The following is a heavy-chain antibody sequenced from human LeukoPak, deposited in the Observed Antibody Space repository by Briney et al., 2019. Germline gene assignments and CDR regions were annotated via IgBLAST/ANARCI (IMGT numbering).Heavy chain of an antibody. Sequence: SETLSLTCAVSGGSISSGGYSWSWIRQPPGEGLEWIGYIYHSGSTYYNPSLKSRVTISVDRSKNQFSLKLSSVTAADTAVYYCAAHFLGYCSGGSCYEGSGAFDIWGQGTMVTVSS. V-gene: IGHV4-30-2*01. CDR1: GGSISSGGYS. CDR3: AAHFLGYCSGGSCYEGSGAFDI. CDR2: IYHSGST. J-gene: IGHJ3*02. D-gene: IGHD2-15*01.